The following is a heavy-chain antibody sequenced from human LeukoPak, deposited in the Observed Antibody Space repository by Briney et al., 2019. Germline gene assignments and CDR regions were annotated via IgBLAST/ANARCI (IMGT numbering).Heavy chain of an antibody. J-gene: IGHJ6*03. V-gene: IGHV3-48*01. CDR1: GFTFSSYS. Sequence: HPGGSLRLSCAASGFTFSSYSMNWVRQAPGRGLEWVSYITSSSSTIYYADSVKGRFTISRDNSQNTLYLQMDSLRVEDTAVYYCARVSKPGWYDYYYMDVWGKGTTATVSS. CDR2: ITSSSSTI. D-gene: IGHD2/OR15-2a*01. CDR3: ARVSKPGWYDYYYMDV.